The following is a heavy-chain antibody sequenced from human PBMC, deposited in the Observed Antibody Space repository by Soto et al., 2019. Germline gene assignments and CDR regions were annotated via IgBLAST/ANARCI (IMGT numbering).Heavy chain of an antibody. CDR2: ISWNSGSI. CDR1: GFTFDDYA. Sequence: EVQLVESGGGLVQPGRSLRLSCAASGFTFDDYAMHWVRQAPGKGLEWVSGISWNSGSIGYADSVKGRFTISRDNAKNSLYLQMNSLRAEDTALYYCAMWKLGLREVNWYFDLWGRGTLVTVSS. J-gene: IGHJ2*01. D-gene: IGHD1-26*01. V-gene: IGHV3-9*01. CDR3: AMWKLGLREVNWYFDL.